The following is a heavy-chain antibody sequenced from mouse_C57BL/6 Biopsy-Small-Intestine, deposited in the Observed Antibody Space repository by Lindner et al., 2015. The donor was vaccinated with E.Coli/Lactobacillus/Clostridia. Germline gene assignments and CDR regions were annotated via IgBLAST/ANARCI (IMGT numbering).Heavy chain of an antibody. J-gene: IGHJ2*01. V-gene: IGHV1-62-2*01. D-gene: IGHD2-1*01. CDR1: GYTFTEYN. CDR2: FYPGSGSV. Sequence: VQLQESGVELVKPGASVKLSCKASGYTFTEYNIYWVKQRSGQGLEWIGWFYPGSGSVMYNEKFKDKATLTADKSSSTVYMELNRLTPEDSAVYFCARHEEGIYYGNFYFDYWGQGTTLTVSS. CDR3: ARHEEGIYYGNFYFDY.